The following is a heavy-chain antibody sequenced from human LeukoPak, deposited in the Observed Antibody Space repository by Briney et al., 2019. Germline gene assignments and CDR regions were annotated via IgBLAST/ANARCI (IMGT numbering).Heavy chain of an antibody. Sequence: GGSLRLSCAASGFTFPSYAMSWVRQAPGGGLEWVSVISGSGDSTYYADSVKGRFTISRDNSKNTLYVQMSSLRAEDTATYYCATGDGSGTNYFYYYGMDVWGQGTRVTVSS. CDR2: ISGSGDST. J-gene: IGHJ6*02. D-gene: IGHD3-10*01. CDR3: ATGDGSGTNYFYYYGMDV. V-gene: IGHV3-23*01. CDR1: GFTFPSYA.